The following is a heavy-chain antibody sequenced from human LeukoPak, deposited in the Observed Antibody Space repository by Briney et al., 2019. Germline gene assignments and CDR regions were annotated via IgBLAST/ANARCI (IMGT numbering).Heavy chain of an antibody. CDR3: ARDKEIAAAHANHAFDI. D-gene: IGHD6-13*01. V-gene: IGHV4-59*01. CDR1: GGSISSYY. CDR2: IYYSGST. J-gene: IGHJ3*02. Sequence: SETLSLTCTVSGGSISSYYWSWIRQPPGKGLEWIGYIYYSGSTNYNPSLKSRVTISVDTSKNQFSLKLSSVTAADTAVYYCARDKEIAAAHANHAFDIWGQGTMVTVSS.